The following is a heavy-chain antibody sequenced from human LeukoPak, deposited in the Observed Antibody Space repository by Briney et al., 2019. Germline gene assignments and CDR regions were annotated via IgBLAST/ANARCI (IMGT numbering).Heavy chain of an antibody. J-gene: IGHJ3*02. V-gene: IGHV1-8*01. CDR2: MNPNSGNT. CDR1: GYTFTSYD. Sequence: ASVTVSCKASGYTFTSYDINWVRQATGQGLEWMGWMNPNSGNTGYAQKFQGRVTMTRNTSISTAYMELSSLRSEDTAVYYCASPRGYYDSSGYYYMNAFDIWGQGTMVTVSS. D-gene: IGHD3-22*01. CDR3: ASPRGYYDSSGYYYMNAFDI.